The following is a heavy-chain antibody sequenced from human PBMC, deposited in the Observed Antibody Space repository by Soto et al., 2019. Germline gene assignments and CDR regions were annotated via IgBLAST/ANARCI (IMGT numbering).Heavy chain of an antibody. CDR1: GFTFSTYE. D-gene: IGHD4-17*01. CDR3: ATARHDYGDYVDY. J-gene: IGHJ4*02. Sequence: EVQLVQSGGGLVQPGGSLRLSCAASGFTFSTYEMNWVRQAPGKGLEWVSYISGSGNSIYHADSVKGLFTISRDNAKNSLYLQMNSLRAEDTAVYYCATARHDYGDYVDYWGQGTLVTVSS. CDR2: ISGSGNSI. V-gene: IGHV3-48*03.